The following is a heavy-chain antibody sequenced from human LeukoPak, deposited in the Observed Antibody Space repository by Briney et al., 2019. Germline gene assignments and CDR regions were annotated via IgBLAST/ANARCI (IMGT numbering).Heavy chain of an antibody. D-gene: IGHD3-22*01. CDR1: GGSFSGYY. J-gene: IGHJ5*02. V-gene: IGHV4-34*01. Sequence: PSETLSLTCAVYGGSFSGYYWSWIRQPPGKGLEWIGEINHSGSTNYNPSLKSRVTISVDTSKNQFSLKLSSVTAADTAVYYCASGSYYYDSSGYPSWGQGTLVTVSS. CDR2: INHSGST. CDR3: ASGSYYYDSSGYPS.